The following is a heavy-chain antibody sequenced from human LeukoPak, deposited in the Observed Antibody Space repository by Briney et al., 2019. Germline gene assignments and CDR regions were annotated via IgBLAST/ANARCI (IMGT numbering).Heavy chain of an antibody. V-gene: IGHV1-58*02. CDR2: IVVGSGNT. D-gene: IGHD3-10*01. CDR1: GYTFTGYY. CDR3: ARVSYCGSGNPPGFYYYYMDV. J-gene: IGHJ6*03. Sequence: AASVKVSCKASGYTFTGYYMHWVRQAPGQGLEWIGWIVVGSGNTNYAQKFQERVTITRDMSTSTAYMELSSLRSEDTAVYYCARVSYCGSGNPPGFYYYYMDVWGKGTTVTVSS.